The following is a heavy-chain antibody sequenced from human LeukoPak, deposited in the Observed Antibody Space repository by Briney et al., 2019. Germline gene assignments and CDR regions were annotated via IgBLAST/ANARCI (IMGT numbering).Heavy chain of an antibody. Sequence: SETLSLTCAVYGGSFSGYYWSWIRQPPGKGLEWIGEINHSGSTNYNPSLKSRVTISVDTSKNRFSLKLSSVTAADTAVYYCARDIVVVVAATATGSFFDYWGQGTLVTVSS. CDR2: INHSGST. CDR3: ARDIVVVVAATATGSFFDY. CDR1: GGSFSGYY. D-gene: IGHD2-15*01. J-gene: IGHJ4*02. V-gene: IGHV4-34*01.